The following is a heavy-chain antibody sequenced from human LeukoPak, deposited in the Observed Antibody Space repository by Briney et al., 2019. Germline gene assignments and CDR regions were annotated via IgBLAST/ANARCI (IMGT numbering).Heavy chain of an antibody. CDR2: ISSSSSYI. CDR1: GCTFSSYS. Sequence: VGSLRLSCAASGCTFSSYSMNWVRQAPGKGLEWVSSISSSSSYIYYADSVKGRFTTSRDNAKNSLYLQMNSLRAEDTAVYYCARAAGEMATIRYWGQGTLVTVSS. J-gene: IGHJ4*02. V-gene: IGHV3-21*01. D-gene: IGHD5-24*01. CDR3: ARAAGEMATIRY.